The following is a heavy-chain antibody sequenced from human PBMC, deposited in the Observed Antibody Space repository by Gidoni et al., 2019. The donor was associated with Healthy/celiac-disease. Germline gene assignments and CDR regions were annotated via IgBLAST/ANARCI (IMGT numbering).Heavy chain of an antibody. V-gene: IGHV3-33*01. CDR3: ARGGRVIAEAGTADY. Sequence: QAPGKGLEWVAVIWYDGSNKYYADSVKGRFTITRDNSKNTLYLQMNRLSAEDMAVYYCARGGRVIAEAGTADYWGQGTLVTVSS. D-gene: IGHD6-19*01. J-gene: IGHJ4*02. CDR2: IWYDGSNK.